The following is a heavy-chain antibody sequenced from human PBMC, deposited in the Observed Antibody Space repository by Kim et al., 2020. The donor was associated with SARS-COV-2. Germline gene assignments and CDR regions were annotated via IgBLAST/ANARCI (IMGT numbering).Heavy chain of an antibody. Sequence: VKGRITISRDNGKNSLYLQMNSLRAEDTAVYYCASDLNWNYWGRAGMDVWGQGTTVTVSS. CDR3: ASDLNWNYWGRAGMDV. V-gene: IGHV3-11*06. D-gene: IGHD1-7*01. J-gene: IGHJ6*02.